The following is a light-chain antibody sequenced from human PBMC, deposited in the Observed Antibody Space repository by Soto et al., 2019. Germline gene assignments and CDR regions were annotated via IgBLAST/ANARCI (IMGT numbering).Light chain of an antibody. V-gene: IGLV3-21*02. J-gene: IGLJ2*01. CDR2: DDS. CDR3: QVWDSSRDQPGEVV. CDR1: NIGSKS. Sequence: SYELTQPPSVSVDPGQTARIPWGGNNIGSKSVHWYHQKPSQAPVLVVYDDSDRPSGIPERFSGSNSGNTATLTISRVEAGDEDDYYCQVWDSSRDQPGEVVFGGGTKLTVL.